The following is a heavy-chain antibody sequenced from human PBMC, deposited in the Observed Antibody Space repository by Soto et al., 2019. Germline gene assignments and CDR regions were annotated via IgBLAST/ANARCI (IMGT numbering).Heavy chain of an antibody. CDR3: APMGV. Sequence: GGSLRLSCAASRFTFSSYAMSWVRQAPGKGLEWVSAISGSDKTTYYADSVKGRFTISRDNSKNTLYLQMSSLRADDTAVYYCAPMGVWGQGTTVTVSS. J-gene: IGHJ6*02. CDR2: ISGSDKTT. CDR1: RFTFSSYA. V-gene: IGHV3-23*01.